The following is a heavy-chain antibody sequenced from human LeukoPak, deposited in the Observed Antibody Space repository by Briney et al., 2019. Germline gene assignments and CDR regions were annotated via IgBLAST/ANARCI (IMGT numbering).Heavy chain of an antibody. Sequence: GASVKVSCKASGYTFTSYYMHWVRQAPGQGLEWMGIINPSGGSTSYAQKFQGRVTMTRDTSTSTVYMELSSLRSEDTAVYYCATDAGPDGFDYWGQGTLVTVSS. CDR2: INPSGGST. D-gene: IGHD5-24*01. CDR1: GYTFTSYY. CDR3: ATDAGPDGFDY. J-gene: IGHJ4*02. V-gene: IGHV1-46*01.